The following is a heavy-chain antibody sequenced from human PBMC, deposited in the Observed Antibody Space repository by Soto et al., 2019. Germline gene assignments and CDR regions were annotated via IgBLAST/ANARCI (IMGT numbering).Heavy chain of an antibody. V-gene: IGHV1-2*04. CDR2: INPNSGGT. J-gene: IGHJ3*02. Sequence: GASVKVSCKASGYTFTGYYMHWVRQAPGQGLEWMGWINPNSGGTNYAQKFQGWVTMTRDTSISTAYMELSRLRSDDTAVYYCARGPYYYDTGAFDIWGQGTMVTVSS. CDR1: GYTFTGYY. D-gene: IGHD3-22*01. CDR3: ARGPYYYDTGAFDI.